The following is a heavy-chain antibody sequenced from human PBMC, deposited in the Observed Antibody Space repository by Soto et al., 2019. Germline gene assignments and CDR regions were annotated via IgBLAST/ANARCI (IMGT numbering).Heavy chain of an antibody. J-gene: IGHJ4*02. CDR2: IIPIFGTA. V-gene: IGHV1-69*13. D-gene: IGHD3-3*01. CDR1: GGTFSSYA. Sequence: SVKVSCKASGGTFSSYAISWVRQAPGQGLEWMGGIIPIFGTANYAQRFQGRVTITADESTSTAYMELSSLRSEDTAVYYCARGKERRRGYDFWSGYYPHYFDYWGQGTLVTVSS. CDR3: ARGKERRRGYDFWSGYYPHYFDY.